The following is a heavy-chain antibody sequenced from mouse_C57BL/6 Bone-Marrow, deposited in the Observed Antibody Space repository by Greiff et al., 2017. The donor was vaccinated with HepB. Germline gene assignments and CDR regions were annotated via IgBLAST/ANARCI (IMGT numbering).Heavy chain of an antibody. CDR3: ARGGDGYHYYAMDY. Sequence: VQLQQSGAELARPGASVKLSCKASGYTFTSYGISWVKQRTGQGLEWIGEIYPRSGNTYYNEKFKGKATLTADKSSSTAYMELRSLTSENSAVYFCARGGDGYHYYAMDYWGQGTSVTVSS. CDR1: GYTFTSYG. CDR2: IYPRSGNT. J-gene: IGHJ4*01. V-gene: IGHV1-81*01. D-gene: IGHD2-3*01.